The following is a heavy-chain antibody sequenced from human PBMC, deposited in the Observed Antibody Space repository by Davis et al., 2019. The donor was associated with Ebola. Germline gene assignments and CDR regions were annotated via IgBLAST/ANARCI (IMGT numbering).Heavy chain of an antibody. CDR3: ARGRPPYYYDSSGRDYYHGMDV. CDR1: GNSLSRSYYY. CDR2: IFSSGST. Sequence: SETLSLTCTVFGNSLSRSYYYWGWIRQPPGKGLEWIGSIFSSGSTYYNPSLKSRVTISVDKSKKQFFLNLRSVTAADTAVFYCARGRPPYYYDSSGRDYYHGMDVWGQGTTVTVSS. J-gene: IGHJ6*02. D-gene: IGHD3-22*01. V-gene: IGHV4-39*01.